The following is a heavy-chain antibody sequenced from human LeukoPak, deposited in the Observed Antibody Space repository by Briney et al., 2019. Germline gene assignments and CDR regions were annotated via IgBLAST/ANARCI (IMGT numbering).Heavy chain of an antibody. D-gene: IGHD3-22*01. Sequence: GGSLRLSCAASGFTFSSYAMHWVRRAPGKGLEWVAVISYDGSNKYYADSVKSRFTISRDNSKNTLYLQMNSLRAEDTAVYYCARARTPQYYYDSSTHFDYWGQGTLVTVSS. CDR2: ISYDGSNK. CDR1: GFTFSSYA. CDR3: ARARTPQYYYDSSTHFDY. V-gene: IGHV3-30*04. J-gene: IGHJ4*02.